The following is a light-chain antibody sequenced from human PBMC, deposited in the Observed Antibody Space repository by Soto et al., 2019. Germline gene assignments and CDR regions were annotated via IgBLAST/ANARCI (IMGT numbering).Light chain of an antibody. J-gene: IGLJ2*01. CDR2: GNS. CDR3: QPYDSSLSVV. V-gene: IGLV1-40*01. Sequence: QSVLTQPPSVSGAPGQRVTISCTGSSSNIGAGYDVHWYQQLPGTAPKLLIYGNSNRPSGVPDRFSASKSGTSVSLAITGLQADDEADYYRQPYDSSLSVVFGGGTKLTVL. CDR1: SSNIGAGYD.